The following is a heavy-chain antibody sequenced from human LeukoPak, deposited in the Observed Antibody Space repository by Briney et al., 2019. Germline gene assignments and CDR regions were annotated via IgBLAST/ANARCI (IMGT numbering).Heavy chain of an antibody. Sequence: GGSLRLSCAASGFTFSSYWMHWVRQAPGKGLVWVSRINSDGSTTNYADSVVGRITISRDNAKNTLYLQMNSLRDEDTAVYYCARVAVGRYDFDYWGRGTLVTVSS. D-gene: IGHD1-26*01. CDR2: INSDGSTT. J-gene: IGHJ4*01. CDR1: GFTFSSYW. CDR3: ARVAVGRYDFDY. V-gene: IGHV3-74*01.